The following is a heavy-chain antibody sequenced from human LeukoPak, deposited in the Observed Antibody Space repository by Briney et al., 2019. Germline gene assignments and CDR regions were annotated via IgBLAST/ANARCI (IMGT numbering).Heavy chain of an antibody. D-gene: IGHD3-10*02. V-gene: IGHV3-48*04. CDR1: GFTFSSYA. J-gene: IGHJ3*02. Sequence: GGSLRLSCAASGFTFSSYAMSWVRQAPGKGLEWVSYISSSSSTIYYADSVKGRFTISRDNAKNSLYLQMNSLRAEDTAVYYCAREAAMFGDDAFDIWGQGTMVTVSS. CDR2: ISSSSSTI. CDR3: AREAAMFGDDAFDI.